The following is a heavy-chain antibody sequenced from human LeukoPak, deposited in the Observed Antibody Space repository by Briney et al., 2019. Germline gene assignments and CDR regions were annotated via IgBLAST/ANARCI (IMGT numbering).Heavy chain of an antibody. Sequence: PSETLSLTCTVSGGSISSSSYYWGWIRQPPGKGLEWIGSIYYSGSTYYNPSLKSRVTISVDTSKNQFSLKLSSVTAADTAVYYRARLGITMVRGVIIVTRYYYMDVWGKGTTVTISS. J-gene: IGHJ6*03. V-gene: IGHV4-39*01. CDR2: IYYSGST. CDR1: GGSISSSSYY. D-gene: IGHD3-10*01. CDR3: ARLGITMVRGVIIVTRYYYMDV.